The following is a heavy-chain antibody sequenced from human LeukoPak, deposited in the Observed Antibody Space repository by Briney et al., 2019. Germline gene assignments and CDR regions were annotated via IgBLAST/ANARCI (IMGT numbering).Heavy chain of an antibody. CDR1: GSPFISYW. Sequence: GESLEISCQGSGSPFISYWIAWARQLPGKGLEWMAIIYPGGSETTYNPSFQGQFPISADRSIRPAYLQWNSLRASDTAMYCCARGKSSLYYLDYWGRGTLVTVSS. CDR2: IYPGGSET. D-gene: IGHD3-10*01. CDR3: ARGKSSLYYLDY. V-gene: IGHV5-51*01. J-gene: IGHJ4*01.